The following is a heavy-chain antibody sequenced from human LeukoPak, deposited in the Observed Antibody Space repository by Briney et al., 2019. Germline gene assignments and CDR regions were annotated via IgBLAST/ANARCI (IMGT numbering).Heavy chain of an antibody. J-gene: IGHJ6*02. CDR1: GYSFTTYW. V-gene: IGHV5-51*01. Sequence: GESLQISCRASGYSFTTYWIACVRQMPGKGLEWMGSVYPGDSDTRYSPYFQGHVTNSAGEDTNTAYLHGSSLEPSDTAMYYCARARDRGGTGMDVWGQGTTLTVS. D-gene: IGHD1-1*01. CDR3: ARARDRGGTGMDV. CDR2: VYPGDSDT.